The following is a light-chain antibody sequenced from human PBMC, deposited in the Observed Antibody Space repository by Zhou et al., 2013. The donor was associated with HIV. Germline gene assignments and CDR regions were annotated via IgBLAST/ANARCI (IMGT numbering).Light chain of an antibody. J-gene: IGKJ2*03. CDR1: QSISSY. CDR2: AAS. V-gene: IGKV1-39*01. Sequence: DIQMTQSPSFLSASVGDRVTITCRASQSISSYLNWYQQKPGKAPKLLIYAASSLQSVVPSRFSGSGSGTEFTLTISSLQPDDFATYYCQQYHSFAYSFGQGTKLEI. CDR3: QQYHSFAYS.